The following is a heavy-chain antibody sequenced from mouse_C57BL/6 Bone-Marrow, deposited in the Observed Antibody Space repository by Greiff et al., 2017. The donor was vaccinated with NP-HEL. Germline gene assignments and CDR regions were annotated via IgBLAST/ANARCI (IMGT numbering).Heavy chain of an antibody. Sequence: EVQLVESGGGLVQPKGSLKLSCAASGFSFNTYAMNWVRPAPGKGLEWVARIRSKSNNYATYYADSVKDRFTISRDDSESMIYLQMNNLKTEDTAMYYCVRDHDGYYDKAMDDWGQGTSVT. CDR2: IRSKSNNYAT. V-gene: IGHV10-1*01. D-gene: IGHD2-3*01. J-gene: IGHJ4*01. CDR3: VRDHDGYYDKAMDD. CDR1: GFSFNTYA.